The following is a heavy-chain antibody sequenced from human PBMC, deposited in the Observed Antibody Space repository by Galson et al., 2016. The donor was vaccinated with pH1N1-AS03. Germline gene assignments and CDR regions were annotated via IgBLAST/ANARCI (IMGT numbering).Heavy chain of an antibody. CDR3: ARDRGYSYGQIDY. J-gene: IGHJ4*02. CDR2: ISAYNGNT. D-gene: IGHD5-18*01. V-gene: IGHV1-18*01. CDR1: GYPFNNHF. Sequence: SVKVSCKASGYPFNNHFVHWMRQAPGQGLEWMGWISAYNGNTNYAQKLQGRVTMTTDTSTSTAYMELRSLRSDDTAVYYCARDRGYSYGQIDYWGQGTLVTVSS.